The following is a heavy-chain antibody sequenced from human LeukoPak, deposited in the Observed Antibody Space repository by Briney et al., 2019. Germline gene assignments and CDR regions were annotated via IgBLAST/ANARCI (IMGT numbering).Heavy chain of an antibody. J-gene: IGHJ4*02. CDR3: ARNRDGYNSFDY. D-gene: IGHD5-24*01. CDR2: IHYGGTT. CDR1: GDSITRRDLY. V-gene: IGHV4-30-4*01. Sequence: MASETLSLTCTVSGDSITRRDLYWSWIRQPPGKGLEWIGYIHYGGTTYYNPSLRSRVTISVDTSKNHFSLKLSSVTAADTAVYYCARNRDGYNSFDYWGQGTLVTVSS.